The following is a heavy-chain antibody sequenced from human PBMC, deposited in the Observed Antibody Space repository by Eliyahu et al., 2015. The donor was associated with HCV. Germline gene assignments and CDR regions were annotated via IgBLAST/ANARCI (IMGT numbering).Heavy chain of an antibody. CDR2: IYYSGST. Sequence: QVQLQESGPGLVKPSETLPLTCTVSGGSVSSGSYYWSWIRQPPGKGLEWIGYIYYSGSTTYNPSLKSRVTISVDTSKNQFSLKLSSVTAADTAVYYCARDGWNQLHHHWFDPWGQGTLVTVSS. CDR3: ARDGWNQLHHHWFDP. CDR1: GGSVSSGSYY. D-gene: IGHD1-14*01. J-gene: IGHJ5*02. V-gene: IGHV4-61*01.